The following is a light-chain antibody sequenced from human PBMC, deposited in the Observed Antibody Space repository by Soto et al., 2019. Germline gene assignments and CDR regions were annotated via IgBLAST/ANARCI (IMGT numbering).Light chain of an antibody. Sequence: EIVLTQSPGTLSLSPGERATLSCRASQSVSSYLAWYQQKPGQPPRLLIYDASKRATGIPARFSGSGSGTDFTLTISSLEAEDFAVYYCQQRRSWPPTITFGQGTRLDIK. CDR3: QQRRSWPPTIT. J-gene: IGKJ5*01. CDR2: DAS. CDR1: QSVSSY. V-gene: IGKV3-11*01.